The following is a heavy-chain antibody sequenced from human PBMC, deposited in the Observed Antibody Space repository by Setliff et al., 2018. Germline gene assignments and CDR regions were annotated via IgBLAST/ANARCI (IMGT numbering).Heavy chain of an antibody. D-gene: IGHD3-10*01. CDR2: IYYSGNT. CDR1: GGSISSGDYY. CDR3: ARQLYYYGTPGYFDY. J-gene: IGHJ4*02. Sequence: PSETLSLTCTVSGGSISSGDYYWTWIRQPPGKGLEWFGFIYYSGNTFYNPSLKSRLTISXXPSXXXXXXXXXXXXXXXXXXXXCARQLYYYGTPGYFDYWGQGTLVTVSS. V-gene: IGHV4-30-4*02.